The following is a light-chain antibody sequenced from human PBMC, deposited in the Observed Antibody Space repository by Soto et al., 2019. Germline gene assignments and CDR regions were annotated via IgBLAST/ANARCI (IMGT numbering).Light chain of an antibody. V-gene: IGLV2-14*01. J-gene: IGLJ2*01. CDR3: SSYTSSDTVI. Sequence: QSVLTQPASVSGSPGQSITFSCTGTSGDIGGYNYVSWYQQHPGKAPKLMIYDVTNRPSGVSNRYSGSKSGNTASLTISGLQAEDEADYYCSSYTSSDTVIFGGGTQLTVL. CDR1: SGDIGGYNY. CDR2: DVT.